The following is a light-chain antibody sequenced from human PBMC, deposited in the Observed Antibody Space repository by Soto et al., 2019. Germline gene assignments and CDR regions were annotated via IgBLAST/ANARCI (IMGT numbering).Light chain of an antibody. CDR2: GAS. Sequence: EIVLTQSPCTLSVSPGERATLSCRASRTVSTNYLAWYQQKPGQAPRLLIYGASKRATGIPDRFSGSGSGTDFTLTISRLEPEDFAVYYCQQYGSSGTFGQGTKVDIK. V-gene: IGKV3-20*01. J-gene: IGKJ1*01. CDR1: RTVSTNY. CDR3: QQYGSSGT.